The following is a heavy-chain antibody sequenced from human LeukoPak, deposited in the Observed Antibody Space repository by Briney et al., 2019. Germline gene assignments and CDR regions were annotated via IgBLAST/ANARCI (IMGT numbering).Heavy chain of an antibody. CDR2: IKQDGNEK. Sequence: GGSLRLSCAASGFTFSSYWMSWVRQAPGKGLEWVANIKQDGNEKYYVDSVKGRFTISRDNAKNSLYLQMNSLRAEDTAVYYCARDLSPYYDYVWGSYPGAFDIWGQGTMVTVSS. J-gene: IGHJ3*02. V-gene: IGHV3-7*01. CDR3: ARDLSPYYDYVWGSYPGAFDI. D-gene: IGHD3-16*01. CDR1: GFTFSSYW.